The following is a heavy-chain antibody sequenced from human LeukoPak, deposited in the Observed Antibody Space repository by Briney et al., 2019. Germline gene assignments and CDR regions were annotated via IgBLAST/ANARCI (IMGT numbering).Heavy chain of an antibody. V-gene: IGHV3-23*01. CDR2: IGDNGGDT. D-gene: IGHD1-1*01. CDR1: GFTFSSYA. J-gene: IGHJ4*02. CDR3: GRDWKLDY. Sequence: GGSLRLSCAASGFTFSSYAMSWVRQAPGKGLEWVSAIGDNGGDTKYAASVKGRFTIYRDNSRNTLYLQMNSLRAEDTAMYYSGRDWKLDYWGQGTLVTVSS.